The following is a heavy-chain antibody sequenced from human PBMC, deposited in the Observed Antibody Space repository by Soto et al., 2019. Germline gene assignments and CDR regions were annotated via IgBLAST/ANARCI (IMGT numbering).Heavy chain of an antibody. V-gene: IGHV4-4*02. J-gene: IGHJ4*02. D-gene: IGHD3-22*01. CDR1: GGSISSSNW. CDR2: IYHSGST. CDR3: ARTAYYYDSSGYYYVPLDY. Sequence: SSETLSLTCAVSGGSISSSNWWSWVRQPPGKGLEWIGEIYHSGSTNYNPSLKSRVTISVDKSKNQFSLKLSSVTAADTAVYYCARTAYYYDSSGYYYVPLDYWGQGTLVTVSS.